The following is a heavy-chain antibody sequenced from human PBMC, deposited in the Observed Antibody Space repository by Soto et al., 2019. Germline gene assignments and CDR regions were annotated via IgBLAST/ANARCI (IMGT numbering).Heavy chain of an antibody. J-gene: IGHJ3*01. V-gene: IGHV6-1*01. CDR3: ARAAVAFDAFDL. CDR2: TYLRSKWYN. D-gene: IGHD2-15*01. Sequence: QLQQSGPGLVKPSQTLSLTCGISGDSVSSNSATWNWIRQSPSRGLEWLGRTYLRSKWYNEYAVSVKSRIAISPDTSNNHFSLLLSSVTPEDTAVYFCARAAVAFDAFDLWGQGTVVTVSS. CDR1: GDSVSSNSAT.